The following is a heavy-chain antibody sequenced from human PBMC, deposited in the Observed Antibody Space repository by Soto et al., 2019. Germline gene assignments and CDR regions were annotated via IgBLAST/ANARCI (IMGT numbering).Heavy chain of an antibody. CDR3: ARSYDPVLGGLDV. Sequence: SETLSLTCTVSGGSTSSVGYYWSWIRQHPGKGLEWIGYIYYSGTTYYNPSLKSRLTISLDMSKSQFSLKLSSVTAADTAVYYCARSYDPVLGGLDVWGQGATVTVSS. J-gene: IGHJ6*02. D-gene: IGHD3-3*01. CDR1: GGSTSSVGYY. CDR2: IYYSGTT. V-gene: IGHV4-31*03.